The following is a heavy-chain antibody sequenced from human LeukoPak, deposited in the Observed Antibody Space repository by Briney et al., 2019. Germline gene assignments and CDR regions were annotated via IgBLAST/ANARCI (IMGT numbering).Heavy chain of an antibody. J-gene: IGHJ4*02. CDR1: GFTLSSHG. CDR2: MWYDGRKE. V-gene: IGHV3-33*01. Sequence: PGGSLRLSCAASGFTLSSHGMHWVRQAPGKGLEWVAGMWYDGRKEDYADSVKGRFTISRDMSKNTLNLQMNSLRVEDTAMFYCARDLSFGGLDFRGQGTLVTVSS. D-gene: IGHD3-16*01. CDR3: ARDLSFGGLDF.